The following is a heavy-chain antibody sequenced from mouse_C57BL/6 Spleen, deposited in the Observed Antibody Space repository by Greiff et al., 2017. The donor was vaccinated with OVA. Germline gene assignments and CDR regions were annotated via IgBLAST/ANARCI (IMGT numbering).Heavy chain of an antibody. CDR2: ISSGGDYI. CDR3: TRANITTYAMDY. Sequence: EVMLVESGEGLVKPGGSLKLSCAASGFTFSSYAMSWVRQTPEKRLEWVAYISSGGDYIYYADTVKGRFTISRDNARNTLYLQMSSLKSEDTAMYYCTRANITTYAMDYWGQGTSVTVSS. J-gene: IGHJ4*01. V-gene: IGHV5-9-1*02. D-gene: IGHD1-1*01. CDR1: GFTFSSYA.